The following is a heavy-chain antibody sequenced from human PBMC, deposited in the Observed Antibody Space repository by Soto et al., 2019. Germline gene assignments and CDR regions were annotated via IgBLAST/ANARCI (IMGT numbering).Heavy chain of an antibody. Sequence: PGGSLRLSSAASGFTFSNYEMNWVRQAPGKGLEWIAYIGLSGDTTYYADSVKGRFTISRDNAKNSLELQMNILRADDTVLYYCTRESFSASPKFFDYGGRGTQVTVSS. V-gene: IGHV3-48*03. CDR3: TRESFSASPKFFDY. CDR1: GFTFSNYE. D-gene: IGHD3-16*01. J-gene: IGHJ4*02. CDR2: IGLSGDTT.